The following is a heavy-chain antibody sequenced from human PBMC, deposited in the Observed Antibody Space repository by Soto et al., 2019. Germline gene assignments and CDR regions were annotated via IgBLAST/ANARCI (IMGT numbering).Heavy chain of an antibody. Sequence: QVQLVQSGAEVKKHGASVKVSCKASGYTFTSYGISWVRQAPGQGLEWMGWISAYNGNTNYAQMLQGRDTMTTDTATSTAYMELRILISDDTAVYYCARESSSSCPDYWGQVTLVTFSS. CDR1: GYTFTSYG. CDR2: ISAYNGNT. V-gene: IGHV1-18*01. J-gene: IGHJ4*02. CDR3: ARESSSSCPDY. D-gene: IGHD6-13*01.